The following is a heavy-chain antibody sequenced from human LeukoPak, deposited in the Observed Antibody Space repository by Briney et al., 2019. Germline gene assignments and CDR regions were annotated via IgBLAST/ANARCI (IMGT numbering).Heavy chain of an antibody. D-gene: IGHD2-15*01. CDR2: ISSSNNYI. CDR3: ARDFLVVNAFDI. V-gene: IGHV3-21*01. Sequence: GGSLRLSCAASGFTFSSYSMNWVRQAPGKGLEWVSYISSSNNYIYYADSVKGRFTISRDNAQNSLYLQMDSLRAEDTAVYYCARDFLVVNAFDIWGQGTMVTASS. J-gene: IGHJ3*02. CDR1: GFTFSSYS.